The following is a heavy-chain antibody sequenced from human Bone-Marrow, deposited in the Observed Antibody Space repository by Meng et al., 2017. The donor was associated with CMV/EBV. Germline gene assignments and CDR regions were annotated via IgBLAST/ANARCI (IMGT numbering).Heavy chain of an antibody. CDR3: AKGRYGMDV. V-gene: IGHV3-11*01. CDR2: ISSSASTI. Sequence: GESLKISCAASKFTFSDYYMSWIRQAPGKGLEWVSFISSSASTIYYADSVKGRFTISRDNAKNSLYLQMNSLRAEDTAVYYCAKGRYGMDVWGQGTTVTVSS. J-gene: IGHJ6*02. CDR1: KFTFSDYY.